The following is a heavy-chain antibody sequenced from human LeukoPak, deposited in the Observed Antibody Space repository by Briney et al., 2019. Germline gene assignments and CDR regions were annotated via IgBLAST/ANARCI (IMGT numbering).Heavy chain of an antibody. CDR3: ARVGSLYSSGWYIGY. CDR2: INPNSGGT. D-gene: IGHD6-19*01. V-gene: IGHV1-2*02. Sequence: GASVKVSCKASGYTFTGCYMHWVRQAPGQGLEWMGWINPNSGGTNYAQRFQGRVTMTRDTSISTAYMELSRLRSDDTAVYYCARVGSLYSSGWYIGYWGQGTLVTVSS. CDR1: GYTFTGCY. J-gene: IGHJ4*02.